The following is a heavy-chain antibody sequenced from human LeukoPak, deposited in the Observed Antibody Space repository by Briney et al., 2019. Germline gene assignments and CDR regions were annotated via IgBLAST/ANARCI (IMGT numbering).Heavy chain of an antibody. CDR1: GFTVSSNY. CDR3: AKAMYYDFWSGYPHFDY. J-gene: IGHJ4*02. D-gene: IGHD3-3*01. Sequence: GGSLRLSCAASGFTVSSNYMSWVRQAPGKGLEWVSVIYSGGSTYYADSVKGRFTISRDNSKNTLYLQMNSLRAEDTAVYYCAKAMYYDFWSGYPHFDYWGQGTLVTVSS. V-gene: IGHV3-53*01. CDR2: IYSGGST.